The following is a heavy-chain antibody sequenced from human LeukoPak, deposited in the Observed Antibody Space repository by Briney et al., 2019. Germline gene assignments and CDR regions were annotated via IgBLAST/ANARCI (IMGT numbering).Heavy chain of an antibody. J-gene: IGHJ4*02. CDR1: GFTFSSYA. V-gene: IGHV3-23*01. D-gene: IGHD4-17*01. CDR2: ISGGGETT. Sequence: PGGSLRLSCAASGFTFSSYAMSWVRQAPGKGLEWVSSISGGGETTYYAYSAEGLFTISRNNTQDTLYLQMNSLRAEDTAVYYCARDYADYVGYFFFDYWGQGTLVTVSS. CDR3: ARDYADYVGYFFFDY.